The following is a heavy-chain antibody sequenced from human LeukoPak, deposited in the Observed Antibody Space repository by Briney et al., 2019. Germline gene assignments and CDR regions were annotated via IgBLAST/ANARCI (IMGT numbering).Heavy chain of an antibody. D-gene: IGHD1-26*01. CDR3: AREIMGATNY. CDR2: ISSSNSYI. V-gene: IGHV3-21*01. J-gene: IGHJ4*02. CDR1: GFTFSSYD. Sequence: GGSLRLSCIVSGFTFSSYDMNWVRQAPGKGLEWVSSISSSNSYIYYADSVKGRFTISRDNAKNSLYLQMNSLGAEDTAVYYCAREIMGATNYWGQGTLVTVSS.